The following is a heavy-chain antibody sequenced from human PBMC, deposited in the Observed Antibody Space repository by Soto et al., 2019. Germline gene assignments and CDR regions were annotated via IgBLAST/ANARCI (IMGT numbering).Heavy chain of an antibody. CDR1: GFTFNSSG. CDR2: ISPDGTYK. CDR3: ATVDGPTVETMFFDY. V-gene: IGHV3-33*04. D-gene: IGHD5-12*01. J-gene: IGHJ4*02. Sequence: PGGSLRLSCASSGFTFNSSGVHWVRQAPGKELEWLSYISPDGTYKHYADSTKGRFSISRDNARASLYLQMNSLRDDDTAVYYCATVDGPTVETMFFDYWGQGMLVTVSS.